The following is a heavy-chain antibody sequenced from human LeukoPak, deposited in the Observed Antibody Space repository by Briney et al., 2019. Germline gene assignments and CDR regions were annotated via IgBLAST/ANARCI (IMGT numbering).Heavy chain of an antibody. D-gene: IGHD6-13*01. CDR1: GGSISGYY. J-gene: IGHJ4*02. CDR3: ARHGSSYSFDC. Sequence: SETLSLTCTVPGGSISGYYWSWIRPPPGKGLDWIDYITYSGSTNYNPSLKSRVTMSVDTSKNQFSLRLSSVTAADTAVYYCARHGSSYSFDCWGQGTLVTVSS. CDR2: ITYSGST. V-gene: IGHV4-59*08.